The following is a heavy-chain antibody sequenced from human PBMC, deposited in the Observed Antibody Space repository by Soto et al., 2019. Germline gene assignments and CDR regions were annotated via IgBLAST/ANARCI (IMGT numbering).Heavy chain of an antibody. CDR2: TYHSGST. D-gene: IGHD3-10*01. V-gene: IGHV4-4*02. CDR3: ARTMVRSQYFQH. CDR1: GGSISSSNW. J-gene: IGHJ1*01. Sequence: SETLSLTCAVSGGSISSSNWWSWVRQPPGKGLEWIGETYHSGSTNYNPSLKSRVTISVDKSKNQFSLKLSSVTAADTAVYYCARTMVRSQYFQHWGQGTLVTVSS.